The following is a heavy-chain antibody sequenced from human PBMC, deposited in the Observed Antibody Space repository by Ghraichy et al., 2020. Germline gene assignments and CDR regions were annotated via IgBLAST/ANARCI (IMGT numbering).Heavy chain of an antibody. Sequence: GGSLRLSCAASGFTFSDYYMSWIRQAPGKGLEWVSYISSSSSYTNYADSVKGRFTISRDNAKNSLYLQMNSLRAEDTAVYYCARVAYGSGSHTDYWGQGTLVTVSS. CDR2: ISSSSSYT. V-gene: IGHV3-11*06. J-gene: IGHJ4*02. CDR3: ARVAYGSGSHTDY. CDR1: GFTFSDYY. D-gene: IGHD3-10*01.